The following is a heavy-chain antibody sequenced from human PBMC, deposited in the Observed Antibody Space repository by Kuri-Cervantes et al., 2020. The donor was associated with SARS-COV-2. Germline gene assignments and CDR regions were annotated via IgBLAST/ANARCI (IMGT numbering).Heavy chain of an antibody. CDR3: ARLIAAHGYYYCYYMDV. D-gene: IGHD6-6*01. V-gene: IGHV1-18*01. CDR2: ISAYNGNT. J-gene: IGHJ6*03. CDR1: GYTFTSYG. Sequence: ASVKVSCKASGYTFTSYGISWVRQAPGQGLEWMGWISAYNGNTNYAQKLQGRVTMTTDTSTSTAYMELRSLRSDDTAVYYCARLIAAHGYYYCYYMDVWGKGTTVTVSS.